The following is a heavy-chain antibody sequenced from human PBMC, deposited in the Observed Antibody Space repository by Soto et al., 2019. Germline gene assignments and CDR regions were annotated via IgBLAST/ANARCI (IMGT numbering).Heavy chain of an antibody. CDR3: ARTGRYFDRSTDY. CDR2: INHSGST. D-gene: IGHD3-9*01. V-gene: IGHV4-34*01. CDR1: GGSFSGYY. Sequence: SETLSLTCAVYGGSFSGYYWSWIRQPPGKGLEWIGEINHSGSTNYNPSLKSRVTISVDTSKNQFSLKLSSVTAADTAVYYCARTGRYFDRSTDYWGQGTLVTVSS. J-gene: IGHJ4*02.